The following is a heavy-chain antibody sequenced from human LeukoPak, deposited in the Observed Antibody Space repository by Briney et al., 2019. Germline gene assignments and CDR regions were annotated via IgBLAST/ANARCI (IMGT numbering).Heavy chain of an antibody. D-gene: IGHD6-19*01. CDR3: ARGPGIAVAGTDYYDYYYMDV. CDR2: INHSGST. CDR1: GGSFSGYY. J-gene: IGHJ6*03. Sequence: SETLSLTCAVYGGSFSGYYWSWIRQPPGKGLEWIGEINHSGSTNYNPSLKSRVTISVDTSKNQFSLKLSSVTAADTAVYYCARGPGIAVAGTDYYDYYYMDVWGKGTTVTVSS. V-gene: IGHV4-34*01.